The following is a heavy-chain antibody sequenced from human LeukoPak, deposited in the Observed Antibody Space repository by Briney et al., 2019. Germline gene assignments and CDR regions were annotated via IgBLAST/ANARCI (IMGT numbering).Heavy chain of an antibody. V-gene: IGHV3-48*01. CDR2: ISSSSSTV. D-gene: IGHD4-23*01. CDR3: ARDAGFGGNSDYYYMDV. J-gene: IGHJ6*03. CDR1: GFTFSSYS. Sequence: GGSLSLSCAASGFTFSSYSMNWVRQAPGKGLEWVSYISSSSSTVYYADSVKGRFSISKDYAKNSLYLQMNSLRAEDTAVYFCARDAGFGGNSDYYYMDVWGKGTTVTVSS.